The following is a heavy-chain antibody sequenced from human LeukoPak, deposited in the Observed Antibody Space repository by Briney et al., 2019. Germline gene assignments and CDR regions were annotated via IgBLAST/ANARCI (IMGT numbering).Heavy chain of an antibody. CDR3: ARDRFGIAARPFDY. CDR1: GFTFSSYW. J-gene: IGHJ4*02. V-gene: IGHV3-7*01. CDR2: IKQDGSEK. Sequence: GGSLRLSCAASGFTFSSYWMSWVRHAPGKRLEWVANIKQDGSEKYYVDSVKGRFTISRDNAKNSLYLQMNSLRAEDTAVYYCARDRFGIAARPFDYWGQGTLVTVSS. D-gene: IGHD6-6*01.